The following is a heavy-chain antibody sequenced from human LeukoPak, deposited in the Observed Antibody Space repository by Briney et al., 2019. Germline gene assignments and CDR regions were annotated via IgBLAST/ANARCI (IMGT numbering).Heavy chain of an antibody. J-gene: IGHJ4*02. CDR1: GYSISSGYY. V-gene: IGHV4-38-2*02. Sequence: PSETLSLTCTVSGYSISSGYYWGWIRQPPGKGLEWIGSIYHSGSTYYNPSLKSRVTISVDTSKNQFSLKLSSVTAADTAVYYCACGNYRQPFDYWGQGTLVTVSS. CDR3: ACGNYRQPFDY. CDR2: IYHSGST. D-gene: IGHD4-11*01.